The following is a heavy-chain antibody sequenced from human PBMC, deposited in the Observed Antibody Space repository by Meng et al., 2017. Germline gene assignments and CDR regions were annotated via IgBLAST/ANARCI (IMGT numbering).Heavy chain of an antibody. CDR2: IIPILGIA. CDR1: GYTFIGYY. J-gene: IGHJ5*02. CDR3: ARGMTGYYT. D-gene: IGHD3-9*01. Sequence: SVKVSCKASGYTFIGYYMHWVRQAPGQGLEWMGRIIPILGIANYAQKFQGRVTITADKSTSTAYMELSSLRSEDTAVYYCARGMTGYYTWGQGTLVTVSS. V-gene: IGHV1-69*02.